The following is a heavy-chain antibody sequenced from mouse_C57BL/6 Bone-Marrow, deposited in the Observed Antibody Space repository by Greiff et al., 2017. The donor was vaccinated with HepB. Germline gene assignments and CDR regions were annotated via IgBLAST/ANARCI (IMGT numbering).Heavy chain of an antibody. CDR1: GFTFSSYA. J-gene: IGHJ2*01. CDR2: ISSGGDYI. Sequence: EVQGVESGEGLVKPGGSLKLSCAASGFTFSSYAMSWVRQTPEKRLEWVAYISSGGDYIYYADTVKGRFTISRDNARNTLYLQMSSLKSEDTAMYYCTRTSITTVVAYYFDYWGQGTTLTVSS. D-gene: IGHD1-1*01. V-gene: IGHV5-9-1*02. CDR3: TRTSITTVVAYYFDY.